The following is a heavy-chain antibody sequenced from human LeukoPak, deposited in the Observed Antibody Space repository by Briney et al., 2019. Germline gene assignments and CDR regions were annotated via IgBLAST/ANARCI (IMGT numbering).Heavy chain of an antibody. Sequence: PSETLSLTCTVSGYSISSGYYWGWIRQPPGKGLEWIGSIYHSGSTYYNPSLKSRVTISVDTSKNQFSLKLSSVTAADTAVYYCARDARSTSCYDYWGQGTLVTVSS. D-gene: IGHD2-2*01. CDR1: GYSISSGYY. CDR3: ARDARSTSCYDY. J-gene: IGHJ4*02. CDR2: IYHSGST. V-gene: IGHV4-38-2*02.